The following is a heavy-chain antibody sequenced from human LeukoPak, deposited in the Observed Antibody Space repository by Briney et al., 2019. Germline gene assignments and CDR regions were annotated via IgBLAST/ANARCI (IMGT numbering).Heavy chain of an antibody. Sequence: PGGSLRLSCAASGFTFSSYGMHWVRQAPGKGLEWVAVISYDGSNKYYADSVKGRFTISRDNSKNTLYLQMNSLRAEDTAVYYCARDEVGAAAGTLRYWGQGTLVTVSS. CDR2: ISYDGSNK. D-gene: IGHD6-13*01. V-gene: IGHV3-30*03. J-gene: IGHJ4*02. CDR1: GFTFSSYG. CDR3: ARDEVGAAAGTLRY.